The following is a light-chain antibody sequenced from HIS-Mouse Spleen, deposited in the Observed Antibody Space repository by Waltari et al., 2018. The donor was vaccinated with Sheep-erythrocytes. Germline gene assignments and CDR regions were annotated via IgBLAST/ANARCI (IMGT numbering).Light chain of an antibody. CDR2: KAS. CDR3: QQYNSYSPVYT. Sequence: DIQLTQSPSTLSASLGDRVTITFRDSQSVSSWLAWYQQKPGKAPKLLIYKASSLESGVPSRFSGSGSGTEFTLTISSLQPDDFATYYCQQYNSYSPVYTFGQGTKLEIK. CDR1: QSVSSW. J-gene: IGKJ2*01. V-gene: IGKV1-5*03.